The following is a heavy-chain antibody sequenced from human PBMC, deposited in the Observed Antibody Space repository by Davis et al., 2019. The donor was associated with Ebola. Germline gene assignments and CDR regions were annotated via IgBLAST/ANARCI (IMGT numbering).Heavy chain of an antibody. CDR1: GYTFTSYA. J-gene: IGHJ4*02. V-gene: IGHV1-69*04. CDR3: ARLYGSGTTIDS. Sequence: SVKVSCKASGYTFTSYAMHWVRQAPGQRLEWMGRIIPILGIANYAQKFQGRVTITADKSTSTAYMELSSLRSEDTAVYYCARLYGSGTTIDSWGQGTLVTVSS. CDR2: IIPILGIA. D-gene: IGHD3-10*01.